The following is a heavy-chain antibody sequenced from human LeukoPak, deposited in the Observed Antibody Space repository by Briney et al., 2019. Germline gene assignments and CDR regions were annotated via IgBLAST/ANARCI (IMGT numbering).Heavy chain of an antibody. D-gene: IGHD2-21*02. J-gene: IGHJ4*02. V-gene: IGHV3-21*01. CDR1: GFTFSDYS. Sequence: PGGSLRLSCVASGFTFSDYSMNWVRQAPGKGLEWVSSISPSTGYIHYADSAKGRFTISRDNADNSLYLQMNSLRAEDTAVYYCARDLEEGWGHNYAHNFNYWGQGTLVTVSS. CDR2: ISPSTGYI. CDR3: ARDLEEGWGHNYAHNFNY.